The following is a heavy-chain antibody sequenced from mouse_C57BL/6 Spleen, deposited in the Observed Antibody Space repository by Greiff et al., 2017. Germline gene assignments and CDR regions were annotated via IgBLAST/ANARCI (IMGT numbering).Heavy chain of an antibody. CDR1: GYTFTSYW. D-gene: IGHD2-2*01. CDR3: ARERVWLRRGGYFDY. CDR2: IYPGSGST. V-gene: IGHV1-55*01. J-gene: IGHJ2*01. Sequence: QVQLQQPGAELVKPGASVKMSCKASGYTFTSYWITRVKQRPGQGLEWIGDIYPGSGSTNYNEKFKSKATLTVDTSSSTAYMQLSSLTSEDSAVYYCARERVWLRRGGYFDYWGQGTTLTVSS.